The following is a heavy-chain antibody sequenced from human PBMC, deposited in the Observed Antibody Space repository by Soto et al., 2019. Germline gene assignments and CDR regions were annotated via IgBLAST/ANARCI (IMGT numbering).Heavy chain of an antibody. Sequence: EVQLLESGGGLVQPGGSLRLSCGASGFTFSTYAMNWVRQAPGKGLEWVAVISGSGGGTYYADSVKGRFTISRDNSKNSLFLHMNSLRAEDRAVYFCTKGGRIVATTYNLDVWGQGTTVAVSS. J-gene: IGHJ6*02. D-gene: IGHD1-26*01. CDR2: ISGSGGGT. CDR1: GFTFSTYA. V-gene: IGHV3-23*01. CDR3: TKGGRIVATTYNLDV.